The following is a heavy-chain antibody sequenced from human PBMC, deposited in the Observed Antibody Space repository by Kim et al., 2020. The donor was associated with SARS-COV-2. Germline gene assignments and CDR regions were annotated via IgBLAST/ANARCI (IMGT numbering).Heavy chain of an antibody. CDR3: ATDLWWRSSGWYVWFDP. D-gene: IGHD6-19*01. Sequence: ASVKVSCKVSGYTLTELSMHWVRQAPGKGLEWMGGFDPEDGETIYAQKFQGRVTMTEDTSTDTAYMELSSLRSEDTAVYYCATDLWWRSSGWYVWFDPWGQGTLVTVSS. J-gene: IGHJ5*02. V-gene: IGHV1-24*01. CDR1: GYTLTELS. CDR2: FDPEDGET.